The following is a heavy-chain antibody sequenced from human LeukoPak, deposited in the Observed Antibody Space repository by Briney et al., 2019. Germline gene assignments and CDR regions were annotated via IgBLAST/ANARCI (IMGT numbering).Heavy chain of an antibody. V-gene: IGHV1-24*01. CDR1: GYTLTELS. Sequence: GASVKVSCKVSGYTLTELSMHWVRQAPGKGLEWMGGFDPEDGETIYAQKFQGRVTMTEDTSTDTAYMELSRLRSEDTAVYYCATDLYYYDSSGHAFDIWGQGTMVTVSS. CDR2: FDPEDGET. D-gene: IGHD3-22*01. CDR3: ATDLYYYDSSGHAFDI. J-gene: IGHJ3*02.